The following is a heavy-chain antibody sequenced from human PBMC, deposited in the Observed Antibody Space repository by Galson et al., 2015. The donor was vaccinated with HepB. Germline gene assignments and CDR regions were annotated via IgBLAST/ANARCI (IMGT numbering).Heavy chain of an antibody. CDR2: IVPGFGRA. V-gene: IGHV1-69*13. J-gene: IGHJ4*02. Sequence: SVKVSCKASGGTFSSYAMTWVRQAPGQGLEWMGGIVPGFGRADYAQRFQGRVTITADESTSTAYMELSSLTSDDTAAYYCARCATGWVQLCPRFDFWGQGTLVTVSS. D-gene: IGHD5-18*01. CDR1: GGTFSSYA. CDR3: ARCATGWVQLCPRFDF.